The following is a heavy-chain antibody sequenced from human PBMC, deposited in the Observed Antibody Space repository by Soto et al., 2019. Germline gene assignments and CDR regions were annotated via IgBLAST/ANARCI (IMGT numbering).Heavy chain of an antibody. CDR2: IWYDGSNK. Sequence: GGSLRLSCAASGFTFSSYGMHWVRQAPGKGLEWVAVIWYDGSNKYYADSVKGRFTISRDNSKNTLYLQMNSLRAEDTAVYYCARDGYSSSWYPYYFDYWGQGTLVTVSS. J-gene: IGHJ4*02. CDR3: ARDGYSSSWYPYYFDY. D-gene: IGHD6-13*01. V-gene: IGHV3-33*01. CDR1: GFTFSSYG.